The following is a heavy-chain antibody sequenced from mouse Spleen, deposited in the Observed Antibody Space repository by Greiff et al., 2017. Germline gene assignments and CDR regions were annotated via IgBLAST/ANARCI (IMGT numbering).Heavy chain of an antibody. CDR1: GYAFSSSW. V-gene: IGHV1-85*01. Sequence: VKLMESGPELVKPGASVKISCKASGYAFSSSWMNWVKQRPGQGLEWIGWIYPRDGSTKYNEKFKGKATLTVDTSSSTAYMELHSLTSEDSAVYFCARLRLFDYWGQGTTLTVSS. CDR3: ARLRLFDY. D-gene: IGHD1-2*01. J-gene: IGHJ2*01. CDR2: IYPRDGST.